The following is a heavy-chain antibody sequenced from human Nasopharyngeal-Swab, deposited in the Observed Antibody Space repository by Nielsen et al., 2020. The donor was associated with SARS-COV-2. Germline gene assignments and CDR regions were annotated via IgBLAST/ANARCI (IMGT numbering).Heavy chain of an antibody. CDR3: ARGRTRVTMRPWGFDP. V-gene: IGHV4-4*02. CDR1: GGSISSSNW. CDR2: IYHSGST. J-gene: IGHJ5*02. D-gene: IGHD3-22*01. Sequence: SETLSLTCAVSGGSISSSNWWSWVRQPPGKGLEWIGEIYHSGSTNYNPSLKSRVTISVDTSKNQFSLKLSSVTAADTAVYYCARGRTRVTMRPWGFDPWGQGTLVTVSS.